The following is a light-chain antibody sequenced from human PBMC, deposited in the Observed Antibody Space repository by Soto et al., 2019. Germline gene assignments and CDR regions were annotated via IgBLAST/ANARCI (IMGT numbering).Light chain of an antibody. CDR1: QGIRND. V-gene: IGKV1-17*01. CDR3: LQHNSYSLT. Sequence: DIQMTQSQSSLSASVGDRVTITCRARQGIRNDLGWYQQKPGKGPKRQIYAASNLSSGVPSRFSGSGSGTEFTLLISSLQPEHCATYVWLQHNSYSLTFGGGTRVAV. J-gene: IGKJ4*01. CDR2: AAS.